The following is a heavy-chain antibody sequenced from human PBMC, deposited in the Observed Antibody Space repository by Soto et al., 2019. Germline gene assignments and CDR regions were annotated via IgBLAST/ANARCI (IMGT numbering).Heavy chain of an antibody. D-gene: IGHD4-17*01. CDR2: IGGRGTT. Sequence: QLLESGGGLVQSGGSLRLSCAASGFTFGNFAMSWVRQAPGKGLEWVSGIGGRGTTFYADSVKGRFTISRDNSKNTLHLQINSLRGEDMAVYYCSKFRGMTYGEYHLDYWGQGTLVTVSS. CDR3: SKFRGMTYGEYHLDY. V-gene: IGHV3-23*01. CDR1: GFTFGNFA. J-gene: IGHJ4*02.